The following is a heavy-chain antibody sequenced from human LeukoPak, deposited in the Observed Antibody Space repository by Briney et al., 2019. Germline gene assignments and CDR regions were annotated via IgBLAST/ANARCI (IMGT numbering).Heavy chain of an antibody. V-gene: IGHV5-51*01. CDR1: GYSFTRYW. CDR2: IYPGDSDT. CDR3: ARRYSGRYDFDY. D-gene: IGHD1-26*01. J-gene: IGHJ4*02. Sequence: GESLKISCKGSGYSFTRYWIAWVRQLPGKGLEWMGIIYPGDSDTRYNPSFQGQVTISADKSISTAYLQWSSLKASDTAMYYCARRYSGRYDFDYWGQGTLVTVSS.